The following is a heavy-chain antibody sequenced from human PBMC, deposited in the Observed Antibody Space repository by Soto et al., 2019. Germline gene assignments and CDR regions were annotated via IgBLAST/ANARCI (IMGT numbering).Heavy chain of an antibody. CDR3: ARGDSSSWSYYFDY. J-gene: IGHJ4*02. CDR2: IIPILGIA. V-gene: IGHV1-69*02. Sequence: QVQLVQSGAEVKKPGSSVKVSCKASGGTFSSYTISWVRQAPGQGLEWMGRIIPILGIANYAQKFQGRVRITADKSTSTAYMELSSLRSEDRAVYYCARGDSSSWSYYFDYWGQGTLVTVSS. D-gene: IGHD6-13*01. CDR1: GGTFSSYT.